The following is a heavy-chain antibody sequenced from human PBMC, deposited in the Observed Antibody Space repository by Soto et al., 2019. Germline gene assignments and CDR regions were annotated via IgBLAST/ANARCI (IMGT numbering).Heavy chain of an antibody. J-gene: IGHJ5*02. CDR2: VSGSGASV. CDR3: AKDLPLWSGYSFSENH. CDR1: GFIFSSHA. D-gene: IGHD3-3*01. V-gene: IGHV3-23*04. Sequence: EVQLVESGGGLVQPGGSLILSCEGSGFIFSSHAMSWVRQAPGKGLEWVSSVSGSGASVHLPDFLKGRFSSSRDNSKNTVYLELNNLRVDDTAVYYCAKDLPLWSGYSFSENHWGQGTLVTVSS.